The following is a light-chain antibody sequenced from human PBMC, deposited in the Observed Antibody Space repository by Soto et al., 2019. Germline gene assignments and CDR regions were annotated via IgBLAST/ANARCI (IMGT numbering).Light chain of an antibody. V-gene: IGKV3D-15*01. CDR3: QQYSIWRT. J-gene: IGKJ1*01. CDR1: HSVSSY. CDR2: DAP. Sequence: ERVMTQSPAPLSVSPGERATLSCRASHSVSSYFAWYQQKPGQAPRLLIYDAPSRATGIPDRISGSGSGTDFTLTISRLEPEDFAVYYCQQYSIWRTFGQGTKVDIK.